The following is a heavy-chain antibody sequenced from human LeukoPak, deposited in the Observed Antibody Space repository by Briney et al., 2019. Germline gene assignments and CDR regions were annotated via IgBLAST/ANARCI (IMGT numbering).Heavy chain of an antibody. Sequence: SETLSLTCTVSGGSISSGDYYWSWIRQPPGKGLEWIGYIYYSGSTYYNPSLKSRVTISVDTSKNQFSLKLSSVTAADTAVYYCARGLVVPAAMPFDYWGQGTLVTVSS. CDR1: GGSISSGDYY. J-gene: IGHJ4*02. V-gene: IGHV4-30-4*01. CDR2: IYYSGST. D-gene: IGHD2-2*01. CDR3: ARGLVVPAAMPFDY.